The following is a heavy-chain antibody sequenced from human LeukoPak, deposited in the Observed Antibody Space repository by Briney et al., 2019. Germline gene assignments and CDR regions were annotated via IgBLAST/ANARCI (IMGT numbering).Heavy chain of an antibody. J-gene: IGHJ3*02. Sequence: ASVKVSCKASGYTFTGYYVHWVRQAPGQGLEWMGWINPNSGGTNYAQKFQGRVTMTRDTSISTAYMELSRLRSDDTAVYYCARGSVLTYCSSTSCYNPRFDIWGQGTMVTVSS. CDR3: ARGSVLTYCSSTSCYNPRFDI. V-gene: IGHV1-2*02. CDR2: INPNSGGT. D-gene: IGHD2-2*02. CDR1: GYTFTGYY.